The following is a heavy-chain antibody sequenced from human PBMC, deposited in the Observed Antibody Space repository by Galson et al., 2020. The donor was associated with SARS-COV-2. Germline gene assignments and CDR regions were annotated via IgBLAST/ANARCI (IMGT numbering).Heavy chain of an antibody. CDR2: IFGDGRT. CDR1: GFSVINTY. CDR3: LREAPGLQPDD. Sequence: GGSLRLSCAASGFSVINTYMSWVRQAPGKGLEWVSLIFGDGRTFHADSVKGRFSISRDTSKNTLHLQMSSLRLDDTAVYYCLREAPGLQPDDWGQGTLVTVTS. V-gene: IGHV3-66*02. J-gene: IGHJ4*02. D-gene: IGHD5-18*01.